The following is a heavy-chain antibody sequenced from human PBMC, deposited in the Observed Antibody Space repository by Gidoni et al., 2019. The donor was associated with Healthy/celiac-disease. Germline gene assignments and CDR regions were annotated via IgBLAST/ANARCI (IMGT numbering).Heavy chain of an antibody. D-gene: IGHD6-19*01. V-gene: IGHV5-51*01. J-gene: IGHJ2*01. Sequence: EVQLVQSGAEVKKPGESLKIACKGSGYSFTSYWIGWVRQMPGKCLEWMGIIYPGDSDTSYRPSFQGQVTISADKSISTAYLQWSSLKASDTAMYYCARQMQWLVEFEYFDLWGRGTLVTVSS. CDR2: IYPGDSDT. CDR1: GYSFTSYW. CDR3: ARQMQWLVEFEYFDL.